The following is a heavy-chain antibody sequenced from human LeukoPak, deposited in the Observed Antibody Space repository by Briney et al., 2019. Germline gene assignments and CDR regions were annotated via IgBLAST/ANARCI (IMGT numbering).Heavy chain of an antibody. J-gene: IGHJ3*02. Sequence: PGGSLRLSCTTSVFPFSRYSMSWVRQAPGKGLEWVSAISGSGGSTYYADSVKGRFTISRDNSKNTLYLQMNSLRAEDTAVYYCAKDTGSREQLVQGPTDAFDIWGQGTMVTVSS. CDR2: ISGSGGST. CDR1: VFPFSRYS. V-gene: IGHV3-23*01. CDR3: AKDTGSREQLVQGPTDAFDI. D-gene: IGHD6-13*01.